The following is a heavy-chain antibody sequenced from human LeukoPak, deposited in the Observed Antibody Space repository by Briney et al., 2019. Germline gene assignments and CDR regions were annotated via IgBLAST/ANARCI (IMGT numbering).Heavy chain of an antibody. CDR1: GFTFSSYS. CDR2: ISSSSSYI. V-gene: IGHV3-21*01. CDR3: ARDDYDYVWGSYSLGY. D-gene: IGHD3-16*01. Sequence: MTGGSLRLSCAASGFTFSSYSMNWVRQAPGKGLEWVSSISSSSSYIYYADSVKGRFTISRDNAKNSLYLQMNSLRAEDTAVYYCARDDYDYVWGSYSLGYWGQGTLVTVSS. J-gene: IGHJ4*02.